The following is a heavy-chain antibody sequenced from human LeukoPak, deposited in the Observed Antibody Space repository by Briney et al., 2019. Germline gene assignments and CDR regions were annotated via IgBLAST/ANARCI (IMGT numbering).Heavy chain of an antibody. Sequence: ASVKVSCKASGYTFTSYDINWVRQATGQGLEWMGWMNPNSGNTGYAQKFQGRVTMTRNTSISTAYMEQSSLRSEDTAVYYCARGLRGTGRNYYYYMDVWGKGTTVTVSS. V-gene: IGHV1-8*01. D-gene: IGHD3-16*01. CDR3: ARGLRGTGRNYYYYMDV. J-gene: IGHJ6*03. CDR1: GYTFTSYD. CDR2: MNPNSGNT.